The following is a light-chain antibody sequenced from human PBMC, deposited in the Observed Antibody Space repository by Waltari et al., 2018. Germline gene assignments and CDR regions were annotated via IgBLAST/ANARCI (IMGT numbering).Light chain of an antibody. V-gene: IGKV3-20*01. CDR1: QSVNTY. J-gene: IGKJ1*01. CDR3: QHHVRLPAT. CDR2: GAY. Sequence: IVLMQSPGPLSLSPGERATLSCRASQSVNTYLAWYPQKPGQAPRLLIYGAYNRAAGIPDRFSGSGFGTDFSLTISRLEAEDFAVYYCQHHVRLPATFGQGTKVEIK.